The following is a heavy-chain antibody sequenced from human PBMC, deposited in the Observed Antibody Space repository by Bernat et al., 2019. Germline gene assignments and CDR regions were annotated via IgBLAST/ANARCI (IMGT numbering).Heavy chain of an antibody. CDR3: ARASLTPYYFAMDV. V-gene: IGHV3-74*01. CDR2: IDEDGRTT. Sequence: EVQLVESGGGLVQPGGSLRLSCAASGFSFRTYWVHWVRQAPGEGLLWVSRIDEDGRTTTYADAVKGRFTISKDNAKNTVFLQMDSLSAEDTAVYYCARASLTPYYFAMDVWGQGTTVTVSS. J-gene: IGHJ6*02. CDR1: GFSFRTYW.